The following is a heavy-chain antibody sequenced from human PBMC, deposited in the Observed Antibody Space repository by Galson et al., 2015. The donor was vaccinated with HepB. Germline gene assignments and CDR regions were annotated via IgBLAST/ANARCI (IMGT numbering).Heavy chain of an antibody. CDR3: TTDSGSSAVYYYYYGMDV. Sequence: SLRLRCAASGFTFVNAWMSWVRQAPGKGLEWVGRINSKTDGGTTDYAAPVKGRFTISRDDSKNTLYLQMNSLKTEDTAVYYCTTDSGSSAVYYYYYGMDVWGQGTTVTVSS. D-gene: IGHD6-19*01. J-gene: IGHJ6*02. V-gene: IGHV3-15*01. CDR1: GFTFVNAW. CDR2: INSKTDGGTT.